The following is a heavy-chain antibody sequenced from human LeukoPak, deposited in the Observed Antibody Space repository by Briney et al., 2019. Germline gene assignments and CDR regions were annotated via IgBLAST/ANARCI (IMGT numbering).Heavy chain of an antibody. Sequence: GKSLRLSCAASGFTFSSYAMHWVRQAPGKGLEWVAVISYDGSNKYYADSVKGRFTISRDNSKNTLYLQMNSLRAEDTAVYYCARGPHYHHSTGHFSYWGQGTLVTVSS. CDR1: GFTFSSYA. D-gene: IGHD3-22*01. V-gene: IGHV3-30*01. CDR2: ISYDGSNK. CDR3: ARGPHYHHSTGHFSY. J-gene: IGHJ4*02.